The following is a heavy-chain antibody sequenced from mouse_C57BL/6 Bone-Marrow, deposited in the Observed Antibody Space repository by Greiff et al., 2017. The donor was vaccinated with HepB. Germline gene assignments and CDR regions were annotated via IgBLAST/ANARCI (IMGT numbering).Heavy chain of an antibody. CDR1: GFSFNTYA. J-gene: IGHJ1*03. Sequence: EVQRVESGGGLVQPKGSLKLSCAASGFSFNTYAMNWVRQAPGKGLEWVARIRSKSNNYATYYADSVKDRFTISRDDSESMLYLQMNNLKTEDTAMYYCVRGTRYFDVWGTGTTVTVSS. CDR2: IRSKSNNYAT. CDR3: VRGTRYFDV. V-gene: IGHV10-1*01. D-gene: IGHD3-3*01.